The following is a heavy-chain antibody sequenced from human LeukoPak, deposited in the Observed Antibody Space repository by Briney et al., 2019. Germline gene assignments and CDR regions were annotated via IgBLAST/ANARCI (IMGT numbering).Heavy chain of an antibody. Sequence: GGSLRLSCAASGFTFDDYAMHWVRQAPGKGLEWVSGISRNSGSIDYADSVKGRFTISRDNAKNSLYLQMNSLRGEDTALYYCAKDREVVAATRNYYYGMDVWGQGTTVTVSS. J-gene: IGHJ6*02. CDR2: ISRNSGSI. V-gene: IGHV3-9*01. CDR1: GFTFDDYA. CDR3: AKDREVVAATRNYYYGMDV. D-gene: IGHD2-15*01.